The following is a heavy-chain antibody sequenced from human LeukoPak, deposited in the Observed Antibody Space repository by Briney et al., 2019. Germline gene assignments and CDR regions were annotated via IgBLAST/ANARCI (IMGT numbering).Heavy chain of an antibody. CDR3: AKSSSGWYSFDY. CDR1: GFTFSSNA. CDR2: ISGSGGST. J-gene: IGHJ4*02. Sequence: GGSLRLSCAASGFTFSSNAMSWVRQSPGKGMEWVSAISGSGGSTYYADSVKGRFTISRDNSKNTLHLQMNSLRAEDTAVYYCAKSSSGWYSFDYWGQGTLVTVSS. D-gene: IGHD6-19*01. V-gene: IGHV3-23*01.